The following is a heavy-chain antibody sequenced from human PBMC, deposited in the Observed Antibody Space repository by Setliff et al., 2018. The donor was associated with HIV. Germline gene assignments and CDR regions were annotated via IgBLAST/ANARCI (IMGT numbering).Heavy chain of an antibody. V-gene: IGHV1-18*04. J-gene: IGHJ6*02. D-gene: IGHD3-22*01. CDR3: AREIGDHYDSSGYYPPTDYYYGMDV. Sequence: GASVKVSCKASGYPFTRYAIHWLRQAPGQSLEWMGWINPDNGNTNYAQKLQGRVTMTTDTSTSTAYMELRSLRSDDTAVYYCAREIGDHYDSSGYYPPTDYYYGMDVWGQGTTVTVSS. CDR1: GYPFTRYA. CDR2: INPDNGNT.